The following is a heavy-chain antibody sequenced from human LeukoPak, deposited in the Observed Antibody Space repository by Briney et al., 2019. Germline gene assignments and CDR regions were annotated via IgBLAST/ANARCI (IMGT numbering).Heavy chain of an antibody. Sequence: GASVKVSCKASGYIFTSYYMHWVRQAPGQGLEWMGIINPSGGSTSDAQKFQGRVTMTTDTSTTTAYMELRSLRSDDTAVYYCARDTTPMVPSSPSYWGQGTLVIVSS. J-gene: IGHJ4*02. CDR3: ARDTTPMVPSSPSY. V-gene: IGHV1-46*01. CDR2: INPSGGST. CDR1: GYIFTSYY. D-gene: IGHD1-14*01.